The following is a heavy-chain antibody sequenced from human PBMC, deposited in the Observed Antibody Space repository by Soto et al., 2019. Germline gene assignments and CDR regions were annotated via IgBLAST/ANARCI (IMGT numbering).Heavy chain of an antibody. V-gene: IGHV4-34*01. J-gene: IGHJ4*02. Sequence: PSETLSLTCAAYGGSFSGYYWTWIRQPPGTGLEWIGEINHSGSTNYNPSLKSRVTISVDTSKSQFSLKLSSVTAADTAVYYCARGGGVYYFDYWGQGTLVTVSS. D-gene: IGHD2-8*02. CDR2: INHSGST. CDR3: ARGGGVYYFDY. CDR1: GGSFSGYY.